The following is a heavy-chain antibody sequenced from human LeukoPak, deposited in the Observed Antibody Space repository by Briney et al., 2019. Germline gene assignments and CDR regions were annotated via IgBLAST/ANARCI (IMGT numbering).Heavy chain of an antibody. CDR2: IYYSGST. J-gene: IGHJ4*02. Sequence: SETLSLTCTVSGGSVSSGSFYWSWIRQPPGKGLEWIGYIYYSGSTNYNPSLKSRVTISVDTSKNQFSLKLSSVTAADTAVYYCARGGGRPIDYWGQGTLVTVSS. CDR1: GGSVSSGSFY. D-gene: IGHD6-25*01. CDR3: ARGGGRPIDY. V-gene: IGHV4-61*01.